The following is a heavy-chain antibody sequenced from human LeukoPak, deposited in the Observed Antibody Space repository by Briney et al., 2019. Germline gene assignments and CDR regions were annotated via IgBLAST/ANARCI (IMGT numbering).Heavy chain of an antibody. D-gene: IGHD1-14*01. CDR2: ISYDENNK. V-gene: IGHV3-30*18. Sequence: PGGSLRLSCAASGFTFSSYGMHWVRQAPGKGLEWVAVISYDENNKYHADSVKGRFTISRDNSKNTLYLQMHSLRAEDTAVYYCAKDRSEWIDYWGQGTLVTVSS. CDR1: GFTFSSYG. CDR3: AKDRSEWIDY. J-gene: IGHJ4*02.